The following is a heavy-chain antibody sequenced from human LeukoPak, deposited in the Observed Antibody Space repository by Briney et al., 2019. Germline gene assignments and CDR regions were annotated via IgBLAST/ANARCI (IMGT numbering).Heavy chain of an antibody. V-gene: IGHV4-34*01. CDR1: GGSFSGYY. J-gene: IGHJ6*03. CDR2: INHSENT. CDR3: ARGSISGTRIYYYYYLDV. Sequence: SETLSLTCAVYGGSFSGYYWSWIRQPLGKGLEWIGEINHSENTDYNPSLKSRVTISVDTSKNQLSLKLSSVTAADTAVYFCARGSISGTRIYYYYYLDVWGKGTTVTISS. D-gene: IGHD1-20*01.